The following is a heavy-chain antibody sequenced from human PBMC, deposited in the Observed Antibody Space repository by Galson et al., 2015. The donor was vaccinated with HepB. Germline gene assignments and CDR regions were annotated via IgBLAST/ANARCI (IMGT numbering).Heavy chain of an antibody. D-gene: IGHD6-19*01. CDR1: GFTFSSYA. Sequence: SLRLSCAASGFTFSSYAMHWVRQAPGKGLEWVAVISYDGSNKYYADSVKGRFTISRDNSKNTLYLQMNSLRAEDTAVYYCARDHGSGWRPDFDYWGQRTLVTVSS. V-gene: IGHV3-30*04. J-gene: IGHJ4*02. CDR2: ISYDGSNK. CDR3: ARDHGSGWRPDFDY.